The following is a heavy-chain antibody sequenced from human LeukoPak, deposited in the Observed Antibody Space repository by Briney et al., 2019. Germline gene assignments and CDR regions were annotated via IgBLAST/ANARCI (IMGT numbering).Heavy chain of an antibody. CDR2: INHSGST. CDR3: ARAPGLPDY. V-gene: IGHV4-34*01. CDR1: GGSFSGYY. J-gene: IGHJ4*02. Sequence: SETLSLTCAVYGGSFSGYYWSWIRQPPGKGLEWIGEINHSGSTNYNPSLKSRVTISVDTSKNQFSLKLSSVTAADTAVYYCARAPGLPDYWGQVTLVTVSS.